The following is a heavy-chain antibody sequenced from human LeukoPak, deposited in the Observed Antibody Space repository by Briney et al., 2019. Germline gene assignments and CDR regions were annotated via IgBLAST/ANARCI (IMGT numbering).Heavy chain of an antibody. CDR1: GFTLSSYA. CDR3: AKDPAAYYDFWSGYYYFDY. Sequence: GGSLRLSCAASGFTLSSYAMSWVRQAPGKGLEWVSAISGSGGSTYYADSVKGRFTISRDNSKNTLYLQMNSLRAEDTAVYYCAKDPAAYYDFWSGYYYFDYWGQGTLVTVSS. J-gene: IGHJ4*02. V-gene: IGHV3-23*01. D-gene: IGHD3-3*01. CDR2: ISGSGGST.